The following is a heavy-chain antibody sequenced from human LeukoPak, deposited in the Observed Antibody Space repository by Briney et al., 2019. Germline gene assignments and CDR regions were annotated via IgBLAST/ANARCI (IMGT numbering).Heavy chain of an antibody. V-gene: IGHV3-23*01. D-gene: IGHD3-16*02. CDR1: RFTFSNYA. Sequence: PGGSLRLSCAASRFTFSNYAMSWVRQAPGKGLDWVSAISGSGDRTYYADSVKGRCTISRDNSKNTLYLQMSSLRAEDTALYYCAKITFGGVIVLDAFDLWGQGTMVTVSS. CDR3: AKITFGGVIVLDAFDL. CDR2: ISGSGDRT. J-gene: IGHJ3*01.